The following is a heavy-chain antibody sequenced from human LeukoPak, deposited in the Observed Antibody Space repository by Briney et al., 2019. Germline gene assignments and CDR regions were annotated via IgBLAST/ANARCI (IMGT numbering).Heavy chain of an antibody. CDR3: ARDERDYYGSGSYIY. CDR1: GFTFSSYD. D-gene: IGHD3-10*01. CDR2: ISYDGSNK. V-gene: IGHV3-30*19. J-gene: IGHJ4*02. Sequence: PGGSLRLSCAASGFTFSSYDMHWVRQAPGKGLEWVAVISYDGSNKYYADSVKGRFTISRDNSKNTLYLQMNSLRAEDTAVYYCARDERDYYGSGSYIYWGQGTLVTVSS.